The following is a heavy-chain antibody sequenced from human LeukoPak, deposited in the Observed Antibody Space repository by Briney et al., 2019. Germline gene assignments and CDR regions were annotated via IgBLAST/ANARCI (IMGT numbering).Heavy chain of an antibody. J-gene: IGHJ6*04. Sequence: GGSLRLSCAASGYTFSSYEMNWVREAPGKGLEWVSYISSSSSTIYYADSVKGRFTISRDNAKNSLYLQMNSLRAEDTAVYYCAELGITMIGGVWGKGTTVTISS. CDR2: ISSSSSTI. V-gene: IGHV3-48*03. CDR3: AELGITMIGGV. D-gene: IGHD3-10*02. CDR1: GYTFSSYE.